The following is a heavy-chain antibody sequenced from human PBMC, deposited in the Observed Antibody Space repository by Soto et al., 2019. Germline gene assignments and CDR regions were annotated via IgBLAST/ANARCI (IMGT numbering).Heavy chain of an antibody. Sequence: GGSLRLSCAASGFTFSSYAMSWVRQAPGKGLEWVSAISGSGGSTYYADSVKGRFTISRDNSKNTLYLQMNSLRAEDTAVYYCAKESMTTVTRYYYGMDVWGQGTTVTV. CDR3: AKESMTTVTRYYYGMDV. CDR1: GFTFSSYA. D-gene: IGHD4-17*01. CDR2: ISGSGGST. V-gene: IGHV3-23*01. J-gene: IGHJ6*02.